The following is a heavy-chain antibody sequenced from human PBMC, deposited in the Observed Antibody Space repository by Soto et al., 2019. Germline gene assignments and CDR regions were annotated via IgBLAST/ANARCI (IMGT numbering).Heavy chain of an antibody. D-gene: IGHD4-17*01. CDR3: SYGDSPGPIDH. CDR2: IHNGERT. V-gene: IGHV4-59*01. CDR1: GASISSYY. Sequence: SETLSLTCSVSGASISSYYWGWFRQAPGKGLEYIGYIHNGERTNYNPSLESRVTISADTSKNQFSLRLSSVTAADTAMYYCSYGDSPGPIDHWGQGTLVTVSS. J-gene: IGHJ4*02.